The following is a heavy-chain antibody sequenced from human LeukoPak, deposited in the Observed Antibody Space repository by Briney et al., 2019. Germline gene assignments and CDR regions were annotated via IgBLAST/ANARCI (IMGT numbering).Heavy chain of an antibody. Sequence: GGSLRLSCAASGFTFSSYAMHWVRQAPGKGLEWVAVISYDGSNKYYADSVKGRFTISRDNSKNTLYLQMNSLRAEDTAVYYCAREARLLWFGTPGDAFDIWGQGTMVTVSS. CDR2: ISYDGSNK. V-gene: IGHV3-30-3*01. CDR3: AREARLLWFGTPGDAFDI. J-gene: IGHJ3*02. D-gene: IGHD3-10*01. CDR1: GFTFSSYA.